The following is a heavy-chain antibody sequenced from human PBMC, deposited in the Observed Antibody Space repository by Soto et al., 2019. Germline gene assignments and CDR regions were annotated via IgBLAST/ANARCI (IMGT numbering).Heavy chain of an antibody. CDR2: MNPNSGNT. CDR1: GYTFTSYD. D-gene: IGHD6-13*01. J-gene: IGHJ4*02. Sequence: GASVKVSCKASGYTFTSYDINWVRQATGQGLEWMGWMNPNSGNTGYAQKFQGRVTMTRNTSISTAYMELSSLRSEDTAVYHCARQVRDGNNWYREIDYWGQGTLVTVSS. CDR3: ARQVRDGNNWYREIDY. V-gene: IGHV1-8*01.